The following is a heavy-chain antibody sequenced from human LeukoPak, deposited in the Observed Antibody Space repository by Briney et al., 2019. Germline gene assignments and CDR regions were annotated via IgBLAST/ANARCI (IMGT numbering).Heavy chain of an antibody. CDR2: ISGDGGST. D-gene: IGHD5-12*01. J-gene: IGHJ4*02. CDR1: GFTFDDYA. V-gene: IGHV3-43*02. CDR3: ARDYYSGYDAPDY. Sequence: SGGSLRLSCAASGFTFDDYAMHWARQAPAKGLEWVSLISGDGGSTYYADSAKGRFTIPRDNSKNSLYLQMNSLRTEDTALYYCARDYYSGYDAPDYWGQGTLVTVSS.